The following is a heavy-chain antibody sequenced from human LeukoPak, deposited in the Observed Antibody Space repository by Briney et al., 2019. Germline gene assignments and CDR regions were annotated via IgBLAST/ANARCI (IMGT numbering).Heavy chain of an antibody. Sequence: PSETLSLTCTVSGGSISTYYWSWIRQPPGKGLDWIGSFYYTGSTNYNPSLRSRVTISLDTSKNQISLRLSSVTAADTAVYYCAGGGNALDYWGQGTLVTVSS. J-gene: IGHJ4*02. CDR2: FYYTGST. V-gene: IGHV4-59*01. CDR3: AGGGNALDY. CDR1: GGSISTYY. D-gene: IGHD4-23*01.